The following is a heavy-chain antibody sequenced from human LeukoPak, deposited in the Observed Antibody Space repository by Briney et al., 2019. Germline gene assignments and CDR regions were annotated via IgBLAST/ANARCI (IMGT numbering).Heavy chain of an antibody. CDR3: ASVSKWLANDAFDI. CDR2: IYYSGST. Sequence: SETLSLTCTVSGGSISSSSYYWGWIRQPPGKGLEWIGSIYYSGSTYYSPSLKSRVTISVDTSKNQFSLKLSSVTAADTAVYYCASVSKWLANDAFDIWGQGTMVTVSS. D-gene: IGHD6-19*01. J-gene: IGHJ3*02. CDR1: GGSISSSSYY. V-gene: IGHV4-39*01.